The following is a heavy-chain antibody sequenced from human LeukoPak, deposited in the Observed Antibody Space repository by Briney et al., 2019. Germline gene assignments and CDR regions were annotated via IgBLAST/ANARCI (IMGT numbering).Heavy chain of an antibody. V-gene: IGHV3-23*01. D-gene: IGHD1-1*01. CDR1: GFTFNTYT. J-gene: IGHJ4*02. Sequence: PGGPLRLSCAASGFTFNTYTMYWVRQAPGKGLEWVSGISNSGGSTYYADSVKGRFTISRDNSKNTLYLQMNSLRAEDTALYYCAKGLERESRLDSWGQGTLVTVSS. CDR3: AKGLERESRLDS. CDR2: ISNSGGST.